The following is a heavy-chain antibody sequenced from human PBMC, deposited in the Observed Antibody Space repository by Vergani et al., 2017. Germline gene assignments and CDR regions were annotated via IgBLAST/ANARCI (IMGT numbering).Heavy chain of an antibody. D-gene: IGHD3-3*01. J-gene: IGHJ5*02. CDR2: MNGDGDTI. Sequence: EVELVESGGGLVQPGGSLRLSCAASGFTFNEYWMHWARQVPGKGLVWVSGMNGDGDTISYADSVKGRFTISRDNAKNTLFLQMNSLRAEDTAVYYCARAGKFRFGVVWGNGFDPWGRETLVTVSS. CDR1: GFTFNEYW. CDR3: ARAGKFRFGVVWGNGFDP. V-gene: IGHV3-74*01.